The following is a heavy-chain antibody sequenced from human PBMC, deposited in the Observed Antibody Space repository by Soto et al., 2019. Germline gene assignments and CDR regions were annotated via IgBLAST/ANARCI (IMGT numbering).Heavy chain of an antibody. V-gene: IGHV3-21*01. CDR3: ARETYYYGSGIGGMDV. D-gene: IGHD3-10*01. Sequence: GGSLRLSCAASGFTFSSYSMNWVRQAPGKGLEWVSSISSSSSYIYYADSVKGRFTISRDNAKNSLYLQMNSLRAEDTAVYYCARETYYYGSGIGGMDVWGQGTTVTVSS. CDR1: GFTFSSYS. CDR2: ISSSSSYI. J-gene: IGHJ6*02.